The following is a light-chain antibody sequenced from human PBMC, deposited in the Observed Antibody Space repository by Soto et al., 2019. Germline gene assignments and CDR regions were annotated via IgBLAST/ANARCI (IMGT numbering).Light chain of an antibody. CDR3: QQYNTWLWT. J-gene: IGKJ1*01. CDR1: QSVNAN. CDR2: GAS. Sequence: EVVMTQSPATLSVSPGERATLSCRASQSVNANLAWYQQKPGQAPRLLIHGASNRATGIPARFSGSGFGTEFIXXFXSXPSEDFAVYYCQQYNTWLWTFGQGTKVEI. V-gene: IGKV3-15*01.